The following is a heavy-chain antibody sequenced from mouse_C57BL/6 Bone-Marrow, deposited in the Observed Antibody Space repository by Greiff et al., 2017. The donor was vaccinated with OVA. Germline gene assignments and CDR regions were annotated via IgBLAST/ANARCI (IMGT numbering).Heavy chain of an antibody. CDR3: ARGGDSPYYFDY. J-gene: IGHJ2*01. Sequence: QVQLQQPGAELVRPGSSVKLSCKASGYTFTSYWMHWVKQRPIQGLEWIGNIDPSDSETHYNQKFKDKATLTVDKSSSTAYMQLSSLTSEDSAVYYCARGGDSPYYFDYWGQGTTLTVSS. D-gene: IGHD3-2*01. V-gene: IGHV1-52*01. CDR1: GYTFTSYW. CDR2: IDPSDSET.